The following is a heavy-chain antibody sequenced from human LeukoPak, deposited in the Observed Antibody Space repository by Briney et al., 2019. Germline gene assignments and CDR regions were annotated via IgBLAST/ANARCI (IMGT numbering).Heavy chain of an antibody. V-gene: IGHV3-23*01. J-gene: IGHJ4*02. CDR2: ISGRGVST. CDR3: AGRSGSDPYYFDY. Sequence: GGSLRLSCAASGSTFSKYGMGWVRQAPGKGLEWVSGISGRGVSTYYADSVKGRFTISRDNSKNTLYLQMNSLRAEDTALYYCAGRSGSDPYYFDYWGQGTLVTVSS. D-gene: IGHD3-10*01. CDR1: GSTFSKYG.